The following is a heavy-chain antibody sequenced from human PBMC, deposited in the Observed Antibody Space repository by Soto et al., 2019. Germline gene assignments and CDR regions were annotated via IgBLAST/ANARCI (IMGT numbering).Heavy chain of an antibody. D-gene: IGHD1-1*01. V-gene: IGHV3-30*18. CDR2: ISYAGSHK. CDR1: GFAFSNFG. Sequence: GGSLRLSCVASGFAFSNFGVGWVRQAPGKGLEWVTLISYAGSHKYTADSVKGRFTISRDNSKDMLCLQMNSLRAEDTAVYFCAKLSHPAPNNRYGNFDYWGQGTLVTVSS. J-gene: IGHJ4*02. CDR3: AKLSHPAPNNRYGNFDY.